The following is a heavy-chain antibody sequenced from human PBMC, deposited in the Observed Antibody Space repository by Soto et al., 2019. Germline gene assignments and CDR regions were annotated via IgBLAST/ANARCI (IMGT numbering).Heavy chain of an antibody. V-gene: IGHV3-66*01. D-gene: IGHD3-3*01. J-gene: IGHJ4*02. CDR1: GFTVSSSY. CDR3: AKERSIYGVVSPFFDN. CDR2: IYSAGIT. Sequence: SLRLSCAASGFTVSSSYMNWVRQAPGKGLEWVSVIYSAGITYYADSVKGRFTISRDNSKNTLYLQMNSLRDEDTAVYYCAKERSIYGVVSPFFDNWGQGTLVTVSS.